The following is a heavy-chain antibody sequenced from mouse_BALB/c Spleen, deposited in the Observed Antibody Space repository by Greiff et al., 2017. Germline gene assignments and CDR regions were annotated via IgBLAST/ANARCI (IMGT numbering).Heavy chain of an antibody. V-gene: IGHV5-9*03. J-gene: IGHJ4*01. CDR1: GFTFSSYT. CDR2: ISSGGGNT. Sequence: EVKVEESGGGLVKPGGSLKLSCAASGFTFSSYTMSWVRQTPEKRLEWVATISSGGGNTYYPDSVKGRFTISRDNAKNNLYLQMSSLRSEDTALYYCATSDSSGWYAMDYWGQGTSVTVSS. CDR3: ATSDSSGWYAMDY. D-gene: IGHD3-2*01.